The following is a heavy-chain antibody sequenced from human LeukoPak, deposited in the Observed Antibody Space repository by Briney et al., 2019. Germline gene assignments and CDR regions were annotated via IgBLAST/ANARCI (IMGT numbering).Heavy chain of an antibody. D-gene: IGHD3-22*01. CDR3: ARDGHSSGYYYVFDF. J-gene: IGHJ4*02. Sequence: PGGSLRLSCAASGFTFSSYGMHWVRQAPGKGLEWVAVMWSDGTTKYYSGSVKGRFTISRDIGENTLYLQMNSLRVEDTAVYYCARDGHSSGYYYVFDFWGQGTLVTVSS. V-gene: IGHV3-33*01. CDR1: GFTFSSYG. CDR2: MWSDGTTK.